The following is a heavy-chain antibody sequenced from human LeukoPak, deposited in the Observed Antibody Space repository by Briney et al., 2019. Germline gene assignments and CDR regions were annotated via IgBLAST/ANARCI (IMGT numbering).Heavy chain of an antibody. V-gene: IGHV5-10-1*01. D-gene: IGHD1-1*01. CDR1: GYSFTSYW. J-gene: IGHJ4*02. CDR2: IDPSDSYT. Sequence: GESLKITCKGSGYSFTSYWISWVRQMPGKGLEWMGRIDPSDSYTNYSPSFQGHVTISADKSISTAYLQWSSLKASDTAMYYCARHNWNDPSGLDYWGQGTLVTVSS. CDR3: ARHNWNDPSGLDY.